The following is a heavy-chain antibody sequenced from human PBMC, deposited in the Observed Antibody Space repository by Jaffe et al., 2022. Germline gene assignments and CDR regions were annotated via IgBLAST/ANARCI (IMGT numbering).Heavy chain of an antibody. CDR2: INHSGST. D-gene: IGHD2-15*01. V-gene: IGHV4-34*01. CDR3: ARGLGVVVVASNAPLFAY. CDR1: GGSFSGYY. J-gene: IGHJ4*02. Sequence: QVQLQQWGAGLLKPSETLSLTCAVYGGSFSGYYWSWIRQPPGKGLEWIGEINHSGSTNYNPSLKSRVTISVDTSKNQFSLKLSSVTAADTAVYYCARGLGVVVVASNAPLFAYWGQGTLVTVSS.